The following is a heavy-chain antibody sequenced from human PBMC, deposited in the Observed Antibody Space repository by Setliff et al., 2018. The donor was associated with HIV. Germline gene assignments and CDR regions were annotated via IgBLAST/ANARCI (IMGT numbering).Heavy chain of an antibody. CDR3: ARRVPTILHDAFDI. J-gene: IGHJ3*02. D-gene: IGHD1-1*01. CDR2: IFHSGGT. V-gene: IGHV4-38-2*02. Sequence: PSETLSLTCTVSNSSISGHYYWGWIRQPPGKGLEWIASIFHSGGTFYNPSLESLVTISIDTSKNQFSLRLRSVTAADTAMYFCARRVPTILHDAFDIWGQGTMVTVSS. CDR1: NSSISGHYY.